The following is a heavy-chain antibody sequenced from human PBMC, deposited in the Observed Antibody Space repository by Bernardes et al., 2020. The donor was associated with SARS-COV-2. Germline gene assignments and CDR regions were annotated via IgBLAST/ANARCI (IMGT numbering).Heavy chain of an antibody. V-gene: IGHV4-61*08. CDR3: ARGGRAPNMVGGVIYWFDP. D-gene: IGHD3-10*01. J-gene: IGHJ5*02. Sequence: SETLSLTCSVSGDSVKSGGFYWSWIRQPPGKGLEWIGYIHYSGNTKYNPSLKSRVALLVDTSKNQFSLELSSVTAADTAVYYCARGGRAPNMVGGVIYWFDPWGQGTLVTVSS. CDR2: IHYSGNT. CDR1: GDSVKSGGFY.